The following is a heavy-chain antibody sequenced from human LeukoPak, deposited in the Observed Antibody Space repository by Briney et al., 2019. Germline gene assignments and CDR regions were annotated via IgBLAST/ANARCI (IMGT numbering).Heavy chain of an antibody. CDR3: ARGGTTVVYYYYYYYMDV. D-gene: IGHD4-23*01. CDR1: GYTFTSYG. Sequence: GASVKVSCKASGYTFTSYGISWVRQAPGQGLEWMGWISAYNGNTNYAQKFQGRVTMTRNTSISTAYMELSSPRSEDTAVYYCARGGTTVVYYYYYYYMDVWGKGTTVTVS. J-gene: IGHJ6*03. V-gene: IGHV1-18*01. CDR2: ISAYNGNT.